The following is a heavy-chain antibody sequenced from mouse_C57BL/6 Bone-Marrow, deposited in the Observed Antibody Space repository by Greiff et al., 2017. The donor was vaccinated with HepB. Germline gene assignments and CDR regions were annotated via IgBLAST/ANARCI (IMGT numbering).Heavy chain of an antibody. CDR3: ARHSPNRDYGSSFYAMDY. CDR2: ISNGGGST. D-gene: IGHD1-1*01. CDR1: GFTFSYYY. V-gene: IGHV5-12*01. Sequence: EVQRVESGGGLVQPGGSLKLSCAASGFTFSYYYMYWVRQTPEKRLEWVAYISNGGGSTYYPDTVKGRFTISRDNAKNTLYLQMSRLKSEDTAMYYCARHSPNRDYGSSFYAMDYWGQGTSVTVSS. J-gene: IGHJ4*01.